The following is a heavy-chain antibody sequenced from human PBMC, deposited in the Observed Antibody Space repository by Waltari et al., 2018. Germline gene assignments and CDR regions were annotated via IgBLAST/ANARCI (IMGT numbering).Heavy chain of an antibody. J-gene: IGHJ4*02. CDR3: TTGIVELESERAAF. CDR1: GVTIGGTA. V-gene: IGHV3-73*01. CDR2: VRSKHNNFAT. Sequence: EVQVVESGGGFIQTGESLRLSCVASGVTIGGTAMEWVRQSPGKGLQWIGRVRSKHNNFATVYAESMRGRSMVSRNASMNTAYLQIDNVTPDDTAVFYCTTGIVELESERAAFWGRGVLVTVTS. D-gene: IGHD1-1*01.